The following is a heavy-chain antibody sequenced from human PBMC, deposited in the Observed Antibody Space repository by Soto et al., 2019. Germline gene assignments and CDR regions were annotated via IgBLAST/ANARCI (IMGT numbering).Heavy chain of an antibody. D-gene: IGHD6-13*01. CDR3: ARGSSSRLPNWFGP. J-gene: IGHJ5*02. Sequence: GGSLRLSCAASGFTFSSYAMHGVRQAPGKGLEGVAVISYVGSNNYYAASVKGRFTISRDNSKNTLYLQMNSLRAEDTAVYYCARGSSSRLPNWFGPWGQGTLVTVSS. CDR2: ISYVGSNN. CDR1: GFTFSSYA. V-gene: IGHV3-30-3*01.